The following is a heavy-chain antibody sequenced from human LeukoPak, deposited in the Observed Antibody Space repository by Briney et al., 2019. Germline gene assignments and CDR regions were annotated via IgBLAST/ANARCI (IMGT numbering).Heavy chain of an antibody. J-gene: IGHJ3*02. CDR2: ISTMSTYT. CDR1: GFTFSTYF. CDR3: ARDGPYSDSWSGPFPFDM. V-gene: IGHV3-21*01. D-gene: IGHD3-3*01. Sequence: GGSLRLSCEASGFTFSTYFMNWVRQAPGKGLEWVSSISTMSTYTHYADSVKGRFTTSRDNAKNSLYLEMNSLRAEDTAVYYCARDGPYSDSWSGPFPFDMWGQGTMVTVSS.